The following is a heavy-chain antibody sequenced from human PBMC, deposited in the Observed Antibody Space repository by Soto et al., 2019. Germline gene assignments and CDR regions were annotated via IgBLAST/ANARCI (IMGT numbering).Heavy chain of an antibody. CDR1: GYTFTDYD. CDR3: ARVAVAARPRWYNWFDP. D-gene: IGHD2-15*01. J-gene: IGHJ5*02. CDR2: MNPNSGET. V-gene: IGHV1-8*01. Sequence: GASLKVSCKTSGYTFTDYDINWLRQATGQGLEWIGWMNPNSGETGYAQQFQGRVTMTRSASLSTAYLELGSLRSEDTAVYYCARVAVAARPRWYNWFDPWGQGTLVTVSS.